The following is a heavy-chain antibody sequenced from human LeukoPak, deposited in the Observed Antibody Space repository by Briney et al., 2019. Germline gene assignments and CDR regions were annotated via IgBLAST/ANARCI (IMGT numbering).Heavy chain of an antibody. V-gene: IGHV4-39*07. CDR3: ARGDTAMVTFDY. Sequence: KPSETLSLTCTVSGGSISSSSYYWGWIRQPPGKGLEWIGSIYYSGSTYYNPSLKSRVTISVDTSMNQFSLKLSSVTAADTAVYYCARGDTAMVTFDYWGQGTLVTVSS. CDR2: IYYSGST. D-gene: IGHD5-18*01. CDR1: GGSISSSSYY. J-gene: IGHJ4*02.